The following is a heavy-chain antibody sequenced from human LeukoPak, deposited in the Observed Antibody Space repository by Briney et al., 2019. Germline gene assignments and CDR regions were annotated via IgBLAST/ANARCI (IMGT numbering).Heavy chain of an antibody. D-gene: IGHD3-10*01. CDR3: ARDKDDYGSGNHWFDP. J-gene: IGHJ5*02. CDR2: ISSSGSTI. CDR1: GFTFSDYY. Sequence: GGSLRLSCAASGFTFSDYYMSWIRQAPGKGLEWVSYISSSGSTIYYADSVKGRFTISRDNAKNSLYLQMNSLRAEDAAVYYCARDKDDYGSGNHWFDPWGQGTLVTVSS. V-gene: IGHV3-11*01.